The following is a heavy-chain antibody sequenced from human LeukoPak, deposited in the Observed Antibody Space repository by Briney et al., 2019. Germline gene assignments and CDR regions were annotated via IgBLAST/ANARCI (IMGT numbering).Heavy chain of an antibody. CDR1: GGSISSSSYY. CDR3: ARQTSYYDSSGYADDGFDY. D-gene: IGHD3-22*01. V-gene: IGHV4-39*01. CDR2: IYYSGST. Sequence: KPSETLSLTCTVSGGSISSSSYYWGWIRQPPGKGLEWIGSIYYSGSTYYNPSLKSRVTISVDTPKNQFYLKLSSVTAADTAVYYCARQTSYYDSSGYADDGFDYWGQGTLVTVSS. J-gene: IGHJ4*02.